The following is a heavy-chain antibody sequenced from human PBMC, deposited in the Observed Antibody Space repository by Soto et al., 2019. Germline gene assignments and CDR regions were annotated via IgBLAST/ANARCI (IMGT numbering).Heavy chain of an antibody. CDR3: AREAMESGSSSPLNWFDP. J-gene: IGHJ5*02. CDR1: GGTFSSYA. V-gene: IGHV1-69*01. D-gene: IGHD3-10*01. Sequence: QVQLVQSGAEVKKPGSSVKVSCKASGGTFSSYAISWVRQAPGQGLEWMGGIIPIFGTANYAQKFQGRVTITADESTSTAYMELSSLRSEDTAVYYCAREAMESGSSSPLNWFDPWGQGTLVAVSS. CDR2: IIPIFGTA.